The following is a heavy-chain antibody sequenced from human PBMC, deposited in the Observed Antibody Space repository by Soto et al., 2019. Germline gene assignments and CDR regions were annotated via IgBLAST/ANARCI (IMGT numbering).Heavy chain of an antibody. CDR2: ISGSGGST. J-gene: IGHJ6*02. CDR3: AKEGNIVATIPYYYYGMDV. D-gene: IGHD5-12*01. Sequence: GGSLRLSCAASGFTFSSYAMSWVRQAPGKGLEWVSAISGSGGSTYYADSVKGRFTISRDNSKNTLYLQMNSLRAEDTAVYYCAKEGNIVATIPYYYYGMDVWGQGTTVTVSS. V-gene: IGHV3-23*01. CDR1: GFTFSSYA.